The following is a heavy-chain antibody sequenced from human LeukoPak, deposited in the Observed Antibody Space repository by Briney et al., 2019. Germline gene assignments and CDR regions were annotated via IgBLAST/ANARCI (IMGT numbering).Heavy chain of an antibody. CDR2: ISAYNGNT. CDR3: ARGTYGSGRNYYYYMDV. D-gene: IGHD3-10*01. V-gene: IGHV1-18*01. CDR1: GYTFTSYG. Sequence: ASVKVSCKASGYTFTSYGISWVRQAPGQGLEWMGWISAYNGNTNYAQKLQGRVTMTTDTSTSTAYMELRSLRSDDTAVYYCARGTYGSGRNYYYYMDVWGKGTTVTISS. J-gene: IGHJ6*03.